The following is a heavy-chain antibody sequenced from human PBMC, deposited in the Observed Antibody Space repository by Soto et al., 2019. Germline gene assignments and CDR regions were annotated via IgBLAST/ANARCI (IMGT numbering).Heavy chain of an antibody. CDR3: ARGQRFSDWFDP. CDR2: VYSSGGT. V-gene: IGHV4-4*07. D-gene: IGHD3-3*01. Sequence: SETRSLTCTVSGGSMTSYYWTWIRQPAGKGLEWIGRVYSSGGTHYNPSLKSRVTISLDTSKNQFSLRLLSVTDADTAVYFCARGQRFSDWFDPWGQGTLVTVS. J-gene: IGHJ5*02. CDR1: GGSMTSYY.